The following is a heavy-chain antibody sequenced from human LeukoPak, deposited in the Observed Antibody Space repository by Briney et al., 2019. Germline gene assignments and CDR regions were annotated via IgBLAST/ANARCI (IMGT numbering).Heavy chain of an antibody. CDR1: GGTFSSYA. CDR2: IIPIFGTA. CDR3: ARGRLITFGGLIVIEYFDY. J-gene: IGHJ4*02. D-gene: IGHD3-16*02. Sequence: GASVKVSCKASGGTFSSYAISWVRQAPGQGLEWMGGIIPIFGTANYAQKFQGRVTITADESTSTAYMELSSLRSDDTAVYYCARGRLITFGGLIVIEYFDYWGQGTLVTVSS. V-gene: IGHV1-69*13.